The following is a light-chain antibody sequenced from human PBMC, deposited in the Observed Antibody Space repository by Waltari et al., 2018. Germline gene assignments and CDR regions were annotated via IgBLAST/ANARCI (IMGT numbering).Light chain of an antibody. Sequence: QSALTQPASVSGSPGPAITISCTGPRTNVGGYNLVSWYRQYPGKAPELMIFGVSERPSGISNRLSGSKSGNTATLTISGLQAEDEADYYCLSYSGRSDYVFGTGTRV. CDR3: LSYSGRSDYV. V-gene: IGLV2-23*02. J-gene: IGLJ1*01. CDR1: RTNVGGYNL. CDR2: GVS.